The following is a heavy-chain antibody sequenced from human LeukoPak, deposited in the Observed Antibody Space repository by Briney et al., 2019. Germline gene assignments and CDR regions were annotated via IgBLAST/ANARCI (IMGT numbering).Heavy chain of an antibody. CDR2: INSDGGRT. V-gene: IGHV3-74*01. J-gene: IGHJ4*01. D-gene: IGHD5-24*01. CDR3: ARGRNGFFDY. Sequence: GGSLRLSCVASGVTISDAWMSWVRQAPGKGLVWLSQINSDGGRTRYADSVKGRLTISRDNAKNTVYLQMNSLRAEDTATYYCARGRNGFFDYWGHGTLVTVSS. CDR1: GVTISDAW.